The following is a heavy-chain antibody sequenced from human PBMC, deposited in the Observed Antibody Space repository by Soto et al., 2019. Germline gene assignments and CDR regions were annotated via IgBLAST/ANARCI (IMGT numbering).Heavy chain of an antibody. Sequence: SETLSLTCTVSGDSISTFYWGWMRQSPGKELEWIGYVYYTGSTNYNPSLKSRVTISVDRSKNQFSLKLTSANAADTAVYYCARGRTVRNYADDSSDYFYFFDYWGQVCQVTVSS. CDR1: GDSISTFY. CDR3: ARGRTVRNYADDSSDYFYFFDY. V-gene: IGHV4-59*01. J-gene: IGHJ4*02. D-gene: IGHD3-22*01. CDR2: VYYTGST.